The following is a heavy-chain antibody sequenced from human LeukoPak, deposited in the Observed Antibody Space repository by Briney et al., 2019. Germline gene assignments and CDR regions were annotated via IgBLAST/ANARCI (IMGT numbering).Heavy chain of an antibody. V-gene: IGHV4-38-2*01. J-gene: IGHJ4*02. CDR2: IYGTGST. CDR1: GYSLGKNYY. CDR3: ARYDSRGSASTRFDY. D-gene: IGHD3-16*01. Sequence: SETLSLTCAVSGYSLGKNYYWGWIRQPPGKGLEWIGRIYGTGSTSYNPSLMNRVTMSVDTSKNHFSLKLTSVTAADTAVYYCARYDSRGSASTRFDYWGQGILVPISS.